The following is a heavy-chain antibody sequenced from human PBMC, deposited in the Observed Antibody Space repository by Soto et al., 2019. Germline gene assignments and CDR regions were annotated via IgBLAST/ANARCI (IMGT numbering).Heavy chain of an antibody. V-gene: IGHV4-59*01. CDR1: YGSISSYY. D-gene: IGHD5-18*01. Sequence: PSETLSLTCTVPYGSISSYYWSWIRQPPGKGLEWIGYIYYSGSTNSNPSLKSRVTISVDTSKNQFSLKLSSVTAADTAVYFCARVFQSPDTALVMDYWGQGTLVTVSS. CDR2: IYYSGST. J-gene: IGHJ4*02. CDR3: ARVFQSPDTALVMDY.